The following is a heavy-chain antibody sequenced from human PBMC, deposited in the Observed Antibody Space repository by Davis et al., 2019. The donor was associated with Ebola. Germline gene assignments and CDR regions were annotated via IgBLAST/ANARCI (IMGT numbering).Heavy chain of an antibody. CDR1: GFVFSSYV. D-gene: IGHD6-19*01. Sequence: PGGSLRLSCAASGFVFSSYVMSWVRQAPGKGLEWVANLKQDGSEKYYVDSVKGRFTVSRDNAKSSLSLQMNSLRAEDTAVYYCAGGEGGWDASDIWGRGTMVTVSS. CDR2: LKQDGSEK. V-gene: IGHV3-7*04. J-gene: IGHJ3*02. CDR3: AGGEGGWDASDI.